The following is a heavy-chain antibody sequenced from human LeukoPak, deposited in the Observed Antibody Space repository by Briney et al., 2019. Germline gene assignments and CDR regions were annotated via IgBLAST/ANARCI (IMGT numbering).Heavy chain of an antibody. CDR1: GYSISSGYY. CDR3: ARLPPPRASAFDI. CDR2: IYHSGST. J-gene: IGHJ3*02. D-gene: IGHD1-26*01. Sequence: SETLSLTCAVSGYSISSGYYWGWIRQPPGKGLEWIGSIYHSGSTYYNPSLKSRVTISVDTSKNQFSLKLSSVTAADTAAYYCARLPPPRASAFDIWGQGTMVTVSS. V-gene: IGHV4-38-2*01.